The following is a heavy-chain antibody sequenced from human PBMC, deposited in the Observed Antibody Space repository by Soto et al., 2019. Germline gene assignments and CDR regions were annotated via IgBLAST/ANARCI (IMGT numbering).Heavy chain of an antibody. Sequence: SETLSLTCTVSGGSISSSSYYWGWIRQPPGKGLEWIGSIYYSGSTYYNPSLKSRDTISVDTSKNQFSLKLSSVTAADTAVYYCATPSSGWYSLYYYYYMDVWGKGTTVTVSS. V-gene: IGHV4-39*01. CDR3: ATPSSGWYSLYYYYYMDV. D-gene: IGHD6-19*01. CDR2: IYYSGST. CDR1: GGSISSSSYY. J-gene: IGHJ6*03.